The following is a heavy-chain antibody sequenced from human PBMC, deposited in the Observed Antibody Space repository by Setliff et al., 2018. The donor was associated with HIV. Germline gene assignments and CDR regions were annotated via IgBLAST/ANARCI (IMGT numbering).Heavy chain of an antibody. Sequence: SVKVSCKASGGTFSSYAISWVRQAPGQGLEWMGGIIPIFGTANYAQKFQGRVTITADEPTSTAYMELSSLRSDDTAVYYCARGWICRGGSCYPHYYYYMDVWGKGTTVTVSS. CDR1: GGTFSSYA. J-gene: IGHJ6*03. V-gene: IGHV1-69*13. CDR2: IIPIFGTA. D-gene: IGHD2-15*01. CDR3: ARGWICRGGSCYPHYYYYMDV.